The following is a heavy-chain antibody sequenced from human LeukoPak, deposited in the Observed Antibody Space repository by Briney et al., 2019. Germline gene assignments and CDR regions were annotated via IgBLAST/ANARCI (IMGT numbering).Heavy chain of an antibody. CDR3: ARAFS. CDR1: GFTLSSQW. Sequence: GGSLRLSCAASGFTLSSQWMSWVRQAPGKGPEWVANIKEDGSQKSYVDSVKGRFTISRDNAKNPLYLQMNSLRAEDTAIYYCARAFSWGQGTLVTVSS. CDR2: IKEDGSQK. D-gene: IGHD3-16*01. V-gene: IGHV3-7*01. J-gene: IGHJ5*02.